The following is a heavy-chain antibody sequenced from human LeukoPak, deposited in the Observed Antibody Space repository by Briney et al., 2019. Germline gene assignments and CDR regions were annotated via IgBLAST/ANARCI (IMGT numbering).Heavy chain of an antibody. CDR2: IYYSGST. CDR3: ARLASRYCSSTSCSEVYYYYMDV. J-gene: IGHJ6*03. D-gene: IGHD2-2*01. V-gene: IGHV4-59*08. Sequence: SETLSLTCTVSGGSISSYYWSWIRQPPGKGLEWIGYIYYSGSTNYNPSPKSRVTISVDTSKNQFSLKLSSVTAADTAVYYCARLASRYCSSTSCSEVYYYYMDVWGKGTTVTVSS. CDR1: GGSISSYY.